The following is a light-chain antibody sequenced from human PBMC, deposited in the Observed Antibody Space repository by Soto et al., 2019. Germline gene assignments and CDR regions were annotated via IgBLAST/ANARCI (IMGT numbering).Light chain of an antibody. CDR3: QQYNNWPDT. CDR2: DAS. Sequence: EIVMTQSPATLSVSPGERATLSCRASQSVSSNLAWYQQKPGQAPRLLIYDASTRATGIPARFSGSGSGTEFTITISSLQSEDFAVYYCQQYNNWPDTFGQGTKLEIK. CDR1: QSVSSN. J-gene: IGKJ2*01. V-gene: IGKV3-15*01.